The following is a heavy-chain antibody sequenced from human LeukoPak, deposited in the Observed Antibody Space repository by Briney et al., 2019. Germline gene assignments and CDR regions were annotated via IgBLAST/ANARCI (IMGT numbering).Heavy chain of an antibody. J-gene: IGHJ3*02. CDR2: ISSSSSYI. CDR3: AREGSYLDAFDM. Sequence: GGSLRLSCAATGFTFSSYSMNWVRQAPGKGLEWVSSISSSSSYIYYADSVKGRFTISRDNAENSLFLQMNSLRPGDTAVYYCAREGSYLDAFDMWGRGTMVTVSS. CDR1: GFTFSSYS. D-gene: IGHD1-26*01. V-gene: IGHV3-21*01.